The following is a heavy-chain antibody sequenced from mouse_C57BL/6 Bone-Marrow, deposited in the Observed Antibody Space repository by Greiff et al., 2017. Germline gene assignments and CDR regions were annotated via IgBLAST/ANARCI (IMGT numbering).Heavy chain of an antibody. CDR3: ARRNCERGAMDY. D-gene: IGHD2-1*01. Sequence: QVTLIVSGPGILQPSQSLSLSCSFSGFSLTTFGMGVGWIRPPSGQGLEWLAHSWWDDDKTYNPALKSRLTISTDTSKNQVFLSNADVDTADTATYYCARRNCERGAMDYWGQGTSVTVSS. J-gene: IGHJ4*01. CDR2: SWWDDDK. V-gene: IGHV8-8*01. CDR1: GFSLTTFGMG.